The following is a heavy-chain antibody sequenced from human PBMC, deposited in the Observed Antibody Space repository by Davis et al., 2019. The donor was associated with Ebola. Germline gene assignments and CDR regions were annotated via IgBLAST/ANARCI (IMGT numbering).Heavy chain of an antibody. Sequence: GESLKISCAASGFTFSDYYMSWVRQAPGQGLEWVSYISSSRSSVYYADSVKGRFTISRDNSKNSLYLQMNSLRAEDTAVYYCARDNSGGDYWGQGTLVTVSS. V-gene: IGHV3-11*01. CDR1: GFTFSDYY. D-gene: IGHD5-12*01. CDR2: ISSSRSSV. J-gene: IGHJ4*02. CDR3: ARDNSGGDY.